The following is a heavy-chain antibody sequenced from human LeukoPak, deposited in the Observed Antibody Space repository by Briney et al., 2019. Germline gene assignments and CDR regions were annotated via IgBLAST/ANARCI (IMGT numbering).Heavy chain of an antibody. D-gene: IGHD3-9*01. J-gene: IGHJ4*02. Sequence: WASVKVSCKASGGTFSSYAISWVRQAPGQGLEWMGGIIPIFGTANYAQKFQGRVTITADESTSTAYMELSSLRSEDTAVYYCAKGKRGTYYDILTGYLSWDYWGQGTLVTVSS. V-gene: IGHV1-69*13. CDR2: IIPIFGTA. CDR1: GGTFSSYA. CDR3: AKGKRGTYYDILTGYLSWDY.